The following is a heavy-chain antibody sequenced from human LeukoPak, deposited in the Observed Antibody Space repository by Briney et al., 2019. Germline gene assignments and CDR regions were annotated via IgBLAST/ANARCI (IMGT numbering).Heavy chain of an antibody. V-gene: IGHV3-7*01. CDR3: ATPGDYGDYHAFDI. Sequence: PGGSLRLSCAASGFTFSSYWMSWVRQAPGKGLEWVANIKQDGSEKYYVDSVKGRFTISRDNAKNSLYLQMNSLRAEDTAVYYCATPGDYGDYHAFDIWGQGTMVTVCS. J-gene: IGHJ3*02. CDR1: GFTFSSYW. CDR2: IKQDGSEK. D-gene: IGHD4-17*01.